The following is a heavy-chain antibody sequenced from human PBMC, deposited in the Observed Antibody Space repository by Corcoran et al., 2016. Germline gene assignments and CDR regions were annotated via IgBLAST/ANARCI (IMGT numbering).Heavy chain of an antibody. D-gene: IGHD3-22*01. CDR3: ARLKRYYDSSGYYYESPYAFDI. V-gene: IGHV5-51*01. Sequence: EVQLVQSGAEVKKPGESLKISCKGSGYSFTSYWIGWVRQMPGKGLEWMGIIYPGDSDTRYSPSFQGQVTISADKSISTAYLQWSSLKASDTAMYYWARLKRYYDSSGYYYESPYAFDIWGQGTMVTVSS. CDR2: IYPGDSDT. CDR1: GYSFTSYW. J-gene: IGHJ3*02.